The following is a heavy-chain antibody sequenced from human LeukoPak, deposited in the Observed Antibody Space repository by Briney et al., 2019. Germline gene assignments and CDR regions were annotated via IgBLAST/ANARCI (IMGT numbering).Heavy chain of an antibody. CDR3: ARFHYYGSGSDFDY. D-gene: IGHD3-10*01. V-gene: IGHV4-59*01. Sequence: PSETLSLTCTVSGGSISRYYWSWIRQPPGKGLEWIGYIYYSGSTNYNPSLKSRVTISVDTSKSQFSLKLSSVTAADTAVYYCARFHYYGSGSDFDYWGQGTLVTVSS. CDR2: IYYSGST. CDR1: GGSISRYY. J-gene: IGHJ4*02.